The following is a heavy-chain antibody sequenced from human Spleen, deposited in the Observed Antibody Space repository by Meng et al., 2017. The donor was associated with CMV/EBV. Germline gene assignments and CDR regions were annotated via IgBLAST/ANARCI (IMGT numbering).Heavy chain of an antibody. D-gene: IGHD6-19*01. CDR2: ISSSSSTI. CDR3: ARDLAGDAFDM. V-gene: IGHV3-48*01. Sequence: GESLKISCAASGFTFSSYSMNWVRQAPGKGLEWVSYISSSSSTIYYADSVKGRVTMTRDTSISTAYMELSRLTSDDTAVYYCARDLAGDAFDMWGQGTMVTVSS. J-gene: IGHJ3*02. CDR1: GFTFSSYS.